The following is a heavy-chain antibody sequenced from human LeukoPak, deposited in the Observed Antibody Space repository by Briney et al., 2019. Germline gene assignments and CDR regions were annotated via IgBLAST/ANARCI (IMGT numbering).Heavy chain of an antibody. D-gene: IGHD6-13*01. Sequence: SGPTLVKPTQTLTLTCTFSGFSFSTNGVGVGWIRQPTGKALEWLPLHFFADDVRYSPSLKSRLTIIRDTCKNRVVLTMTNMDPMDTATFFCAYSRRGAPTGIEHYYFDSWGQGTLVTVSS. CDR3: AYSRRGAPTGIEHYYFDS. J-gene: IGHJ4*02. CDR1: GFSFSTNGVG. V-gene: IGHV2-5*02. CDR2: HFFADDV.